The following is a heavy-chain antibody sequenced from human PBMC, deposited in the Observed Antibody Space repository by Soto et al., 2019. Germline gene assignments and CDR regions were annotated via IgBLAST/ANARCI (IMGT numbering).Heavy chain of an antibody. CDR2: IIPLFRTP. D-gene: IGHD2-21*02. CDR3: ARGNGRLLLGVNYYYIPDV. CDR1: GGTFSSSA. V-gene: IGHV1-69*12. J-gene: IGHJ6*02. Sequence: QVQLVQSGAEMKEPGSSVKVSCKTSGGTFSSSAISWLRQAPGQGLEWMGGIIPLFRTPDYAQKFQGRVTIAADESTSTAYMELSSVSSEDTAVSSCARGNGRLLLGVNYYYIPDVWGQGTTVPVSS.